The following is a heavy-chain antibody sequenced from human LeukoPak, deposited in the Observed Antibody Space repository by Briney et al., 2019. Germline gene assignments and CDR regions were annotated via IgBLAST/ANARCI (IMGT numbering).Heavy chain of an antibody. Sequence: ASVKVSCKASGGTFSSYAISWVRQAPGQGLEWMGGIIPIFGTANYAQKFQGRVTITTDESTSTANMELSSLRSEDTAVYYCARERIAADPAFDIWGQGTMVTVSS. D-gene: IGHD6-6*01. CDR1: GGTFSSYA. J-gene: IGHJ3*02. CDR2: IIPIFGTA. V-gene: IGHV1-69*05. CDR3: ARERIAADPAFDI.